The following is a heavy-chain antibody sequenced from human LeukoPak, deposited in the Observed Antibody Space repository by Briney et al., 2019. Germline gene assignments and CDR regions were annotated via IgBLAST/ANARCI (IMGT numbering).Heavy chain of an antibody. CDR2: ISYDGSNK. V-gene: IGHV3-30*03. CDR3: LGGKGFDP. J-gene: IGHJ5*02. D-gene: IGHD1-1*01. Sequence: PGGSLRLSCAASGFTFSSYGMHWVRQAPGKGLEWVAVISYDGSNKYYADSVKGRFTISRDNSKNTLYLQMNSLRAEDTAVYYCLGGKGFDPWGQGTLVTVSS. CDR1: GFTFSSYG.